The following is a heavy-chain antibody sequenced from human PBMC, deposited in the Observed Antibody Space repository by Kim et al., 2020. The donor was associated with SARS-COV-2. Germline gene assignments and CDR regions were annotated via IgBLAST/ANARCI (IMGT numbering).Heavy chain of an antibody. Sequence: SVKGRFTISRDNSKNTLYLQMNSLRAEDTAIYYCARDNRRDSGSRLAFDCWGQGTLVTVSS. V-gene: IGHV3-23*03. D-gene: IGHD1-26*01. CDR3: ARDNRRDSGSRLAFDC. J-gene: IGHJ4*02.